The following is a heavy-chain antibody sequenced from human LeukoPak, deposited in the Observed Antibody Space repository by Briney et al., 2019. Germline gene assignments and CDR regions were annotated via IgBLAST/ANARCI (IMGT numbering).Heavy chain of an antibody. CDR2: MNPNSGGT. CDR3: ARSVRVGTSLLGWFDP. D-gene: IGHD2-8*02. Sequence: ASVKVSCKASGYTFTDYYIHWVRQAPGQGLEWMGWMNPNSGGTKFAQKFQGRVTMTRDTSISTAYMDLSSLKSDDTAVYYCARSVRVGTSLLGWFDPWGQGTLVTVSS. J-gene: IGHJ5*02. V-gene: IGHV1-2*02. CDR1: GYTFTDYY.